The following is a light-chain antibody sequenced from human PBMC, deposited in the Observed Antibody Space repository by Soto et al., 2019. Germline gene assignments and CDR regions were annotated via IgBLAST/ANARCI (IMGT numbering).Light chain of an antibody. J-gene: IGKJ4*01. CDR1: QNVNNDH. CDR2: GAS. Sequence: EIVLTQSPGTLSLSPGERGTLSCRASQNVNNDHLAWYQQAPGQAPSLLIYGASNRATGIPDRFSGSGSGTDFALTISRLEPEDFAVYYCQQYGNSPLTFGGGTRVETK. CDR3: QQYGNSPLT. V-gene: IGKV3-20*01.